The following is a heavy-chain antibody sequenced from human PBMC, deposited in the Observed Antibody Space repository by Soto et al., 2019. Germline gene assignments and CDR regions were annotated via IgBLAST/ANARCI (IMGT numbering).Heavy chain of an antibody. D-gene: IGHD3-22*01. V-gene: IGHV3-49*04. J-gene: IGHJ6*02. CDR2: IISKAYCGRI. CDR3: TRAGIDRSGTTHYYYAMDV. Sequence: GGPLRLSCTASGFSCGENAMSWVRQAPGKGREWVGFIISKAYCGRIEYAASVKGRFTFSRDDSRSVAYLQMNALKTADTAVYYCTRAGIDRSGTTHYYYAMDVWGQGTTVTVSS. CDR1: GFSCGENA.